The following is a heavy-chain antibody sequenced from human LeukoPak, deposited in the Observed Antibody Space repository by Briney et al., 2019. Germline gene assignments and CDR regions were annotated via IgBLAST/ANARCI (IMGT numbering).Heavy chain of an antibody. CDR2: IYWDDDK. D-gene: IGHD1-26*01. V-gene: IGHV2-5*02. CDR3: AHARELTWHFTAFDY. CDR1: GFSLSTSGVG. J-gene: IGHJ4*02. Sequence: KVSGPTLVKPTQTLTLTCTFSGFSLSTSGVGVGWIRQPPGKALEWLALIYWDDDKRYSPSLKSRLTITKDTSKNQVVLTMTNMDPVDTATYYCAHARELTWHFTAFDYWGQGTLVTVSS.